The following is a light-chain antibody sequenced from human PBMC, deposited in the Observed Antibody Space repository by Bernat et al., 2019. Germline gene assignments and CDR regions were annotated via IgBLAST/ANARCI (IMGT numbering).Light chain of an antibody. Sequence: QSALTQPASVSGSPGQSITILCTGTSSDVGGYNYVSWYQQHQGKATKLMIYDVSNRPSGVSNRFSGSKSGNTASLTISGLQAEDEADYYCSSYTSSSTDWVFGGGTKLT. CDR2: DVS. CDR3: SSYTSSSTDWV. CDR1: SSDVGGYNY. J-gene: IGLJ3*02. V-gene: IGLV2-14*01.